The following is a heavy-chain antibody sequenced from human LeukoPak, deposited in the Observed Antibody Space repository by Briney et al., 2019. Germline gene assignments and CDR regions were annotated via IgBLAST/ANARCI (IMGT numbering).Heavy chain of an antibody. J-gene: IGHJ4*02. CDR1: GYTFTSYG. CDR3: ARIAYCGGDCYTTYFDY. D-gene: IGHD2-21*01. Sequence: ATVKVSCKASGYTFTSYGISWVRQAPGQGLEWMGWISAYNGNTNFAQKLQGRVTMTTDSSTGTAYMELRSLRSDDTAVYYCARIAYCGGDCYTTYFDYWGQGTLVTVSS. V-gene: IGHV1-18*01. CDR2: ISAYNGNT.